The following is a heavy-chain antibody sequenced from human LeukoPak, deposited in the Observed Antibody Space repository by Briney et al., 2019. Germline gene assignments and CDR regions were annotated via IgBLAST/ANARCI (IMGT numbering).Heavy chain of an antibody. V-gene: IGHV3-48*03. CDR1: GFTFSGYE. Sequence: GGSLRLSCAASGFTFSGYEMNWVRQAPGKGLEWVSFISSSGSTIYYADSVKGRFTISRDNAKSSQYLQMNSLRAEDTAVYYCARDGIVVGTTTFDYWGQGALVTVSS. CDR2: ISSSGSTI. D-gene: IGHD1-26*01. CDR3: ARDGIVVGTTTFDY. J-gene: IGHJ4*02.